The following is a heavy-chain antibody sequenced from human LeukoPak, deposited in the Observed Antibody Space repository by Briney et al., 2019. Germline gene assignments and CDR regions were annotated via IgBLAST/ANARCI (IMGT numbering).Heavy chain of an antibody. D-gene: IGHD5-24*01. CDR3: ARAGDGLYYFDY. Sequence: GGSLRLSCAASGFTFSSYSMNWVRQAPGKGLEWVSSISSSSSYIYYADLVKGRFTISRDNAKNSLYLQMNSLRAEDTAVYYCARAGDGLYYFDYWGQGTLVAVSS. V-gene: IGHV3-21*01. CDR2: ISSSSSYI. J-gene: IGHJ4*02. CDR1: GFTFSSYS.